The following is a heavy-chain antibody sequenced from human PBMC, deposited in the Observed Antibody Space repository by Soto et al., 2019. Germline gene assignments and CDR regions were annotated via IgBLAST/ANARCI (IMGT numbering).Heavy chain of an antibody. J-gene: IGHJ4*02. Sequence: PSETLSLTCAVYGGSFSSYYWSWVRQPPGKGLEWIGEINHSGSTNYNPSLKSRVTISVDTSKNQFSLKLSSVTAADTAVYYCARGPWPRGPYFDYWGQGTLVTVSS. CDR2: INHSGST. CDR1: GGSFSSYY. CDR3: ARGPWPRGPYFDY. V-gene: IGHV4-34*01. D-gene: IGHD3-10*01.